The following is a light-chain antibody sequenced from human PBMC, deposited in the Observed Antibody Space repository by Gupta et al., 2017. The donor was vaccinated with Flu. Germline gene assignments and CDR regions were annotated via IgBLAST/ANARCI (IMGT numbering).Light chain of an antibody. V-gene: IGLV2-23*01. J-gene: IGLJ2*01. Sequence: ITISCTGTSSDIGSYNLVSWYQQHPGKAPKLLIYEGSERPSGVSSRFSGSKSGNTASLTISGLQAEDEAAYYCCSYTGRSPVVFGGGTTVTVI. CDR3: CSYTGRSPVV. CDR1: SSDIGSYNL. CDR2: EGS.